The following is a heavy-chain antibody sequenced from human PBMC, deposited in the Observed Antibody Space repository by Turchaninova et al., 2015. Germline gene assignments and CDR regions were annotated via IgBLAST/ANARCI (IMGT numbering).Heavy chain of an antibody. CDR3: ARVLVNSYGYDY. V-gene: IGHV4-31*03. CDR2: TYYSGTT. D-gene: IGHD5-18*01. CDR1: GCSISSGDSY. Sequence: QVQLQESGPGLVKPSQTLSLTCPVSGCSISSGDSYWSWIRLHPGTDLGFIGYTYYSGTTTYNQSPRSRVTIAVDTSNHQFSLRLSSVTAADTAVYYCARVLVNSYGYDYWGQGTLVTVSS. J-gene: IGHJ4*02.